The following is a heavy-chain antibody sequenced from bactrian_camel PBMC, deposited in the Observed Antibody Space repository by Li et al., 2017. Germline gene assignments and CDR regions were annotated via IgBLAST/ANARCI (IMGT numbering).Heavy chain of an antibody. CDR3: AAVIRGTYCGLAVDRYNN. CDR1: GYGDKRWC. J-gene: IGHJ4*01. V-gene: IGHV3S40*01. CDR2: IYTGDGTE. D-gene: IGHD1*01. Sequence: VQLVESGGGSVQTGGSLRLSCVASGYGDKRWCIGWFRRVPGKEYEGVAVIYTGDGTEYYADSVKGRFTISRDNAKNTVYLQMNSLKPEDTAMYYCAAVIRGTYCGLAVDRYNNWGQGTQVTVS.